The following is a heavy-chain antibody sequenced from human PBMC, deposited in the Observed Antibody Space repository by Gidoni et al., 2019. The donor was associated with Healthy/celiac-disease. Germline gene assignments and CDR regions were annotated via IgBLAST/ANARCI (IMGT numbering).Heavy chain of an antibody. J-gene: IGHJ6*02. Sequence: EVQLVESGGGLVQPGGSLRPSCAASGFTVSSNYMSWVRQAPGKGLGWVSVIYSGGSTYYADSVKGRFTISRDNSKNTLYLQMNSLRAEDTAVYYCAKPLQSYYYYGMDVWGQGTTVTVSS. D-gene: IGHD4-4*01. CDR3: AKPLQSYYYYGMDV. CDR1: GFTVSSNY. CDR2: IYSGGST. V-gene: IGHV3-66*02.